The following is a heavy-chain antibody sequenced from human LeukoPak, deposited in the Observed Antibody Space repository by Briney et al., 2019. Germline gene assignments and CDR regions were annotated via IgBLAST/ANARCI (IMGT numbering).Heavy chain of an antibody. D-gene: IGHD6-13*01. Sequence: GGSLRLSCAASGFTFSRYAMSWIRQAPGKGLEWVSAIISSGRNTFYADSVKGRFTISRDNSKNTLYLQMNSLRAEDTAVYYCAKEGAAAGPTAFDIWGQGTMVTVSS. CDR2: IISSGRNT. J-gene: IGHJ3*02. CDR3: AKEGAAAGPTAFDI. CDR1: GFTFSRYA. V-gene: IGHV3-23*01.